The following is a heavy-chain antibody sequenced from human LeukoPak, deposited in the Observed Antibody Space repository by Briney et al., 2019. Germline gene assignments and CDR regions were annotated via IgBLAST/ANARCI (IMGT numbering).Heavy chain of an antibody. J-gene: IGHJ4*02. D-gene: IGHD6-19*01. CDR1: GGSFSGYY. CDR3: ARSGRVWLVPPLDY. V-gene: IGHV4-34*01. Sequence: SETLSLTCAVYGGSFSGYYWSWIRQPPGKGLEWIGEINHSGSTNYNPSLKSRVTISVDTSKNQFSLKLSSVTAADTAVYYCARSGRVWLVPPLDYWGQGTLVTVSS. CDR2: INHSGST.